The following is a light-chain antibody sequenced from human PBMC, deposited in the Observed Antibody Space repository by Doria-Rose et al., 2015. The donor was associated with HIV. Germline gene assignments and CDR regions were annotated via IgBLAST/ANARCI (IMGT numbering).Light chain of an antibody. J-gene: IGKJ1*01. Sequence: EIVMTQSPGTLSLSPGERATLSCRASQSFSSTYLAWYQQKPGQAPSLLIYDGSTRATGIPDRFSASGSGTVFTLTINRLEPEDFALYYCHQYGTSWTFGQGTKVEI. V-gene: IGKV3-20*01. CDR2: DGS. CDR1: QSFSSTY. CDR3: HQYGTSWT.